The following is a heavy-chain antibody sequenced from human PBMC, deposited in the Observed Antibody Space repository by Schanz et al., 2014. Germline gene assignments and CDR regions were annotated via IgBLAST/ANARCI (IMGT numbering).Heavy chain of an antibody. CDR3: VREGSWAPDCCYYNGMDV. J-gene: IGHJ6*02. D-gene: IGHD6-13*01. CDR2: ISSTSTYI. V-gene: IGHV3-21*01. CDR1: GFTFRNYK. Sequence: EVQLAESGGSLVKPGGSLRLSCAASGFTFRNYKMIWVRQAPGKGLEWVSSISSTSTYINYADSVKGRFTISRDNAKNSLHLQMNSLRAEDTAVYYCVREGSWAPDCCYYNGMDVWGQGTTVTVSS.